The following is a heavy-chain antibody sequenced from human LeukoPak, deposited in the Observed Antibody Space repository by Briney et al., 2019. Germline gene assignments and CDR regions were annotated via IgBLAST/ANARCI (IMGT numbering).Heavy chain of an antibody. V-gene: IGHV4-38-2*02. D-gene: IGHD6-13*01. CDR2: IYHRGST. CDR1: GYSISNGYY. CDR3: ARDLYSSRTDDAFVI. J-gene: IGHJ3*02. Sequence: SETLSLTCTVSGYSISNGYYWGWIRQPPGKGLEWVGSIYHRGSTYYNPSLRSRVTISIDTSKNQFSLKLSSVTAADTAVYYCARDLYSSRTDDAFVIWGQGTMVTVSS.